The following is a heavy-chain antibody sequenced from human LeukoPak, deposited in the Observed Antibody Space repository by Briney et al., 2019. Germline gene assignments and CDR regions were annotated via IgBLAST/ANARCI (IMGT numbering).Heavy chain of an antibody. CDR1: GYTFTSYD. D-gene: IGHD3-10*01. Sequence: ASAKVSCRASGYTFTSYDINWVRQATRQGLEWMGLMNPTSGHTGYAQKFQGRVTMTRDTSISTAYMELNSLTSEDTAVYYCARSPVGVRKKHDFWGQGTLVIVSS. CDR2: MNPTSGHT. V-gene: IGHV1-8*01. CDR3: ARSPVGVRKKHDF. J-gene: IGHJ4*02.